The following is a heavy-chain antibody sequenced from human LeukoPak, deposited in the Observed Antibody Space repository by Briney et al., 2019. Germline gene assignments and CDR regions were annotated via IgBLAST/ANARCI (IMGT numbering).Heavy chain of an antibody. CDR3: ARGRYCSSTSCYKVYYYYMDV. Sequence: ASVKVSCKACGYTFTTYGISWVRQAPGQGLEWMGWISAYNGNTNYAQKLQDRVTMTTDTSTSTAYMELRSLRSDDTAVYYCARGRYCSSTSCYKVYYYYMDVWGKGTTVTVSS. V-gene: IGHV1-18*01. J-gene: IGHJ6*03. D-gene: IGHD2-2*02. CDR1: GYTFTTYG. CDR2: ISAYNGNT.